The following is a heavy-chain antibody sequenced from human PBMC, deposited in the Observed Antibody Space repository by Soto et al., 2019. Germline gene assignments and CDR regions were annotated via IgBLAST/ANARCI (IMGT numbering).Heavy chain of an antibody. CDR1: GYNFGGFW. V-gene: IGHV3-74*01. D-gene: IGHD4-4*01. J-gene: IGHJ4*01. CDR2: IDNGGTNT. CDR3: AKMDNGNYRGLINY. Sequence: GGSLRLSCAGSGYNFGGFWMHWVRQAPGKGLVWVSRIDNGGTNTVYADAVKGRFSISRDNSKNALYLQMNSLRAEDTAVYYCAKMDNGNYRGLINYWGQGALVTVSS.